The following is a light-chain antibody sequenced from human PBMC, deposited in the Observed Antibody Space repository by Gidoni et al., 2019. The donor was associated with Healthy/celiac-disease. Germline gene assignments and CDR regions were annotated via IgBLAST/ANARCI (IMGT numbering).Light chain of an antibody. CDR2: AAS. CDR3: QQSYSTLT. V-gene: IGKV1-39*01. J-gene: IGKJ4*01. CDR1: QSSRSY. Sequence: DIQMTQSPSSLSASVGDRVTITCRASQSSRSYLNWYQQKQGKAPKLLIYAASSLQSGVPSRFSGSGSGTDFTLTISSLKPEDFATYYCQQSYSTLTFGGGTKVEIK.